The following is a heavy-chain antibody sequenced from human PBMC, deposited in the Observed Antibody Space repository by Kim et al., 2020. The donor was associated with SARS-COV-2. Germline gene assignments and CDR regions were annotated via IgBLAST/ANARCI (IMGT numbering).Heavy chain of an antibody. V-gene: IGHV4-34*01. CDR1: GGSFSGYY. Sequence: SETLSLTCAVYGGSFSGYYWSWIRQPPGKGLEWIGEINHSGSTNYNPSLKSRVTISVDTSKNQFSLKLSSVTAADTAVYYCARAPRTSAAAGLYYYYYGMDVWGQGTTVTVSS. CDR2: INHSGST. CDR3: ARAPRTSAAAGLYYYYYGMDV. J-gene: IGHJ6*02. D-gene: IGHD6-13*01.